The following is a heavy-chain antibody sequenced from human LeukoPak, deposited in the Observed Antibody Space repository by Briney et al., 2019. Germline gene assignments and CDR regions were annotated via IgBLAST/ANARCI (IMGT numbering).Heavy chain of an antibody. Sequence: SETLSLACTVSGDSISTYYWSWIRQPPGMGLEWIGHIYYTGSTRYNPSLKSRVTISVDTSKNQFSLKLTSVTAADTAVYYCARGRDSSSWAASFVYWGQGTLVTVSS. J-gene: IGHJ4*02. V-gene: IGHV4-59*01. D-gene: IGHD6-13*01. CDR2: IYYTGST. CDR3: ARGRDSSSWAASFVY. CDR1: GDSISTYY.